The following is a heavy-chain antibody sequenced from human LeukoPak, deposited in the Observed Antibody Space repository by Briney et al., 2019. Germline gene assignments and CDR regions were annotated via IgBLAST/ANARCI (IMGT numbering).Heavy chain of an antibody. CDR3: ARVSRSWSGYYPYYFDY. CDR1: GGSISSYY. V-gene: IGHV4-59*01. D-gene: IGHD3-3*01. Sequence: LETLSLTCTVSGGSISSYYWSWIRQPPGKGLEWIGYIYYSGSTNYNPSLKSRVTISVDTSKNQFSLKLSSVTAADTAVYYCARVSRSWSGYYPYYFDYWGQGTLVTVSS. CDR2: IYYSGST. J-gene: IGHJ4*02.